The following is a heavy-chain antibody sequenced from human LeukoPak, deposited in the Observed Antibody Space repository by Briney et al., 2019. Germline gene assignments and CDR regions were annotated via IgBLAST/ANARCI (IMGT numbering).Heavy chain of an antibody. CDR2: IIPIFGTA. Sequence: GASVKVSCKASGGTFSSYAISWVRQAPGQGLEWMGGIIPIFGTANYAQKFQGRVTITTDESTSTAYMELSSLRSEDTAVYYCARVRWSSSERPENAFDIWGRGTMVTVSS. CDR1: GGTFSSYA. J-gene: IGHJ3*02. D-gene: IGHD6-6*01. CDR3: ARVRWSSSERPENAFDI. V-gene: IGHV1-69*05.